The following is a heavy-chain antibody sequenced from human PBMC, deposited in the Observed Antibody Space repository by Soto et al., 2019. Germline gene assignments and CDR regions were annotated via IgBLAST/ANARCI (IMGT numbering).Heavy chain of an antibody. Sequence: GASVKVSCKASGYTFTSYGISWVRQAPGQGLEWMGWISAYNGNTNYAQKLQGRVTMTTDTSTSTAYMELRSLRSDGTAVYYCARDRDAPGTRDFDYWGQGTLVTVSS. CDR2: ISAYNGNT. J-gene: IGHJ4*02. CDR1: GYTFTSYG. CDR3: ARDRDAPGTRDFDY. V-gene: IGHV1-18*01. D-gene: IGHD6-13*01.